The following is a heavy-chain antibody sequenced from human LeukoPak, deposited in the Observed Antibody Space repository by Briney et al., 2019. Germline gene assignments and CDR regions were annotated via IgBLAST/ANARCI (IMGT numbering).Heavy chain of an antibody. J-gene: IGHJ4*02. CDR3: ARDTYYASSGYYPG. CDR1: GFTFSSYS. CDR2: ISSSSSTI. D-gene: IGHD3-22*01. Sequence: PGGSLRLSCAASGFTFSSYSMNWVRQAPGKGLEWVSYISSSSSTIYYADSVKGRFTISRDNAKNSLYLQMNSLRAEDTAVYYCARDTYYASSGYYPGWGQGTLVTVSS. V-gene: IGHV3-48*01.